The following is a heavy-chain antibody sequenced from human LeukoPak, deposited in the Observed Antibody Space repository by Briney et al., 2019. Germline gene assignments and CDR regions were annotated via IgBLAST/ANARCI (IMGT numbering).Heavy chain of an antibody. CDR3: AKSASSTPNYYFDY. Sequence: SLRLSCAASGFTFDDYAMHRVRQAPGKGLEWVSGISWNSGSIGYADSVKGRFTISRDNAKNSLYLQMNSLRAEDTALYYCAKSASSTPNYYFDYWGQGTLVTVSS. D-gene: IGHD2-2*01. CDR2: ISWNSGSI. V-gene: IGHV3-9*01. J-gene: IGHJ4*02. CDR1: GFTFDDYA.